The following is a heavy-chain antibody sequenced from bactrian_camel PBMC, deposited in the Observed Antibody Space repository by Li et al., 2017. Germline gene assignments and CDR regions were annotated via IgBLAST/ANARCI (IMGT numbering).Heavy chain of an antibody. D-gene: IGHD4*01. V-gene: IGHV3S40*01. CDR3: AADFTHAICNSFELATYNY. Sequence: DVQLVVSGGGVVQPGGTLKLSCVASGFPIKNFEMAWLRQSPNKGLEWVSTIKVDGLSIYSDAVKGRFASSRDNAKNTLYLQMNSLKPEDTAMYYCAADFTHAICNSFELATYNYWGQGTQVTVS. CDR2: IKVDGLSI. J-gene: IGHJ4*01. CDR1: GFPIKNFE.